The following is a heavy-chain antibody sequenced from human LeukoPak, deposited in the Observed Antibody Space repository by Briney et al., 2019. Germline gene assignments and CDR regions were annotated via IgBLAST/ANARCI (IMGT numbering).Heavy chain of an antibody. CDR2: ISGSGGST. CDR3: AKGPSDYYDSSGYYLIDY. D-gene: IGHD3-22*01. Sequence: PGGSLRLSCAASGFTFSSYAMSWVRQAPGKGLEWVSAISGSGGSTHYADSVKGRFTISRDNSKNTLYLQMNSLRAEDTAVYYCAKGPSDYYDSSGYYLIDYWGQGTLVTVSS. CDR1: GFTFSSYA. J-gene: IGHJ4*02. V-gene: IGHV3-23*01.